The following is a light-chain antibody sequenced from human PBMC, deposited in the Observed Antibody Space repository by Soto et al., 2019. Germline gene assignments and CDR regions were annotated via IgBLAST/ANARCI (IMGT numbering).Light chain of an antibody. Sequence: EIVLTQSPGTLSLSPGERATLSCRASQSVSSSYLAWYQQKPGQAPRLLIYGASSRATGIPDRFSGSGSGTDFTFTISRLEPEDFAVYYCQQYGSSMYTFGQGT. J-gene: IGKJ2*01. V-gene: IGKV3-20*01. CDR1: QSVSSSY. CDR2: GAS. CDR3: QQYGSSMYT.